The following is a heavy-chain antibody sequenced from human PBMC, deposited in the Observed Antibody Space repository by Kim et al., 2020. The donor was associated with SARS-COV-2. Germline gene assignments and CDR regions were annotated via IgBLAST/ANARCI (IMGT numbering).Heavy chain of an antibody. D-gene: IGHD1-7*01. Sequence: YAQKFQGRVTMTRNTSISTAYMELSSLRSEDTAVYYCARGSIRRTYYFDYWGQGTLVTVSS. V-gene: IGHV1-8*01. CDR3: ARGSIRRTYYFDY. J-gene: IGHJ4*02.